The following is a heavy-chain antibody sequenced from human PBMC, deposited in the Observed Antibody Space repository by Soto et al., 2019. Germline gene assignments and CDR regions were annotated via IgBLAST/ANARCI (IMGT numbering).Heavy chain of an antibody. V-gene: IGHV3-48*01. Sequence: GGSLRLSCAASGFTFSSYSMNWVRQAPGKGLEWVSYISSSSSTIYYADSVKGRFTISRDNAKNSLYLQMNSLRVEDTAVYYCARELPTDYDFWSGYPGAAFDIWGQGTMVTVSS. CDR2: ISSSSSTI. CDR3: ARELPTDYDFWSGYPGAAFDI. J-gene: IGHJ3*02. D-gene: IGHD3-3*01. CDR1: GFTFSSYS.